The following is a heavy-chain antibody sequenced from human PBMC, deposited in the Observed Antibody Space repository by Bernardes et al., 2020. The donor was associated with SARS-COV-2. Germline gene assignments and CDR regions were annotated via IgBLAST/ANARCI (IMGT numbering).Heavy chain of an antibody. CDR2: IAGDGTSV. V-gene: IGHV3-74*03. D-gene: IGHD3-10*01. Sequence: GGSLRLSCGASGITFNTLWMHWVRQAPGEGLVWVARIAGDGTSVTYADSVKGRFTISRDNAKNTLYLQMNSLRGEDTALYYCTKDIVWFGKSHTRGWFDPWGQGTLVTVSS. CDR3: TKDIVWFGKSHTRGWFDP. CDR1: GITFNTLW. J-gene: IGHJ5*02.